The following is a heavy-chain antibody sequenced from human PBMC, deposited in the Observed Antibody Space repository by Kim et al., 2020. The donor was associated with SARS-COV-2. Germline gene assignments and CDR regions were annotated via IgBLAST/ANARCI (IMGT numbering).Heavy chain of an antibody. J-gene: IGHJ6*02. CDR1: GYTFTSYY. CDR3: ARVGYYGSGSYYPWNYGMDV. D-gene: IGHD3-10*01. Sequence: ASVKVSCKASGYTFTSYYMHWVRQAPGQGLEWMGIINPSGGSTSYAQKFQGRVTMTRDTSTSTVYMELSSLRSEDTAVYYCARVGYYGSGSYYPWNYGMDVWGQGTTVTVSS. CDR2: INPSGGST. V-gene: IGHV1-46*01.